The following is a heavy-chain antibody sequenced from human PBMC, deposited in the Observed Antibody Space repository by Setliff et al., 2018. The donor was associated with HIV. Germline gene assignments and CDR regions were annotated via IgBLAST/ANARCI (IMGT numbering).Heavy chain of an antibody. D-gene: IGHD6-13*01. CDR1: GGSISSGSYY. CDR3: ARGSSWPYYFDY. Sequence: SETLSLTCTVSGGSISSGSYYWSWIRQPAGKGLEWIGRIYTSGSTNYNPSLESRVTISVDTSKNQFSLKLSSVTAADTAVYYCARGSSWPYYFDYWGQGTLVSVSS. CDR2: IYTSGST. V-gene: IGHV4-61*02. J-gene: IGHJ4*02.